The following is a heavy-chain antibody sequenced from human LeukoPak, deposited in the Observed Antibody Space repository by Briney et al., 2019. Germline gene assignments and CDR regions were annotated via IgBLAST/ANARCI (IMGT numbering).Heavy chain of an antibody. CDR3: ARSSTWLSYGKDV. CDR1: GFTFSNYW. J-gene: IGHJ6*02. V-gene: IGHV3-7*01. D-gene: IGHD6-19*01. CDR2: IKQDGSEK. Sequence: PGGSLRLSCAASGFTFSNYWMSWVRQAPGKGLEWVANIKQDGSEKYYVYSVKGRFTISRDNAKNSLYLQMNGLRAEDTAVYYCARSSTWLSYGKDVWGQGTTVTVSS.